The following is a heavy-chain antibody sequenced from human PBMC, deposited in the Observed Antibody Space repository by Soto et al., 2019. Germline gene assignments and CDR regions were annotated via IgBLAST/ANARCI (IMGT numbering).Heavy chain of an antibody. CDR3: ARTPIGYCSGGTCSNWFDP. J-gene: IGHJ5*02. Sequence: SETLSLTCTVSGGSISGHYWSWIRQPPGKGLEWVGYIYSSGSTYVRPSLKSRVSMSVDPSKNQVSLRLTSVTATDTAVYYCARTPIGYCSGGTCSNWFDPWGQGTLVTVS. V-gene: IGHV4-59*08. CDR1: GGSISGHY. D-gene: IGHD2-8*02. CDR2: IYSSGST.